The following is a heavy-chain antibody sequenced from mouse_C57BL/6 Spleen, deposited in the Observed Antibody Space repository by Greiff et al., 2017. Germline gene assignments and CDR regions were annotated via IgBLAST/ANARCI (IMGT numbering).Heavy chain of an antibody. V-gene: IGHV5-16*01. CDR3: ARDRVGSYAMDY. CDR1: GFTFSDYY. Sequence: EVTLVESEGGLVQPGSSMKLSCTASGFTFSDYYMAWVRQVPEKGLEWVANINYDGSSTYYLDSLKSRFIISRDNAKNILYLQMSSLKSEDTATYYCARDRVGSYAMDYWGQGTSVTVSS. J-gene: IGHJ4*01. CDR2: INYDGSST. D-gene: IGHD1-1*02.